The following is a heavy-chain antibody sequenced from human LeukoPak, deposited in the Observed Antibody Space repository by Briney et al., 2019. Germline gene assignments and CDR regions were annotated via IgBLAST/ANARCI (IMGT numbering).Heavy chain of an antibody. J-gene: IGHJ5*02. Sequence: ASVKVSCKASGYTFTINHIHWVRQATGQGLEWMGRINPNSGGTNYAQKFQGRVTMTRDTSINTAYMELSRLRSDDTAVYYCARDPWGGDIVVPAAIHDPWGQGTLVTVSS. CDR1: GYTFTINH. CDR2: INPNSGGT. D-gene: IGHD2-2*01. CDR3: ARDPWGGDIVVPAAIHDP. V-gene: IGHV1-2*06.